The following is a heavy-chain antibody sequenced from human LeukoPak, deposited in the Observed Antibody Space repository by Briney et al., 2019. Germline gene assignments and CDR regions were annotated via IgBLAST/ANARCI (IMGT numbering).Heavy chain of an antibody. CDR1: GYTLTGYY. Sequence: ASVKVSCKASGYTLTGYYMHWVRQAPGQGLEWMGWINPNSGSTNYAQKFQGRVTMTRDTSISTAYMELSRLRSDDTAVYYCARDLLVSDYYYMDVWGKGTTVTVSS. V-gene: IGHV1-2*02. CDR3: ARDLLVSDYYYMDV. D-gene: IGHD3-9*01. CDR2: INPNSGST. J-gene: IGHJ6*03.